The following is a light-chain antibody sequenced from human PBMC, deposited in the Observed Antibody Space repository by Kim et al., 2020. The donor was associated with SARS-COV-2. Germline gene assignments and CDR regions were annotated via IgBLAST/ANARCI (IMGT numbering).Light chain of an antibody. CDR3: NSRDSSGDHVV. J-gene: IGLJ3*02. Sequence: ALGQTVRLTCQGDSLRNYYATWYQQRPGQAPVLVLFGKYNRPSGIPDRFSGSGSGNTASLTITGAQAEDEADYYCNSRDSSGDHVVFGGGTQLT. CDR2: GKY. V-gene: IGLV3-19*01. CDR1: SLRNYY.